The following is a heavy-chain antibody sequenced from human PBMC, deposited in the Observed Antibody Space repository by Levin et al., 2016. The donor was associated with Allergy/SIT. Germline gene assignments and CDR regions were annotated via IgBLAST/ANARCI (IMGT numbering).Heavy chain of an antibody. CDR3: YRPSRSYTDY. CDR1: GFTFSTSW. CDR2: IKQDGSEG. V-gene: IGHV3-7*03. D-gene: IGHD3-10*01. Sequence: GESLKISCAASGFTFSTSWMSWVRQAPGKGLEWVASIKQDGSEGFYMDSVKGRFTISRDNAKNSLYLQMNSLRVEDTAVYYCYRPSRSYTDYWGQGTLVTVSS. J-gene: IGHJ4*02.